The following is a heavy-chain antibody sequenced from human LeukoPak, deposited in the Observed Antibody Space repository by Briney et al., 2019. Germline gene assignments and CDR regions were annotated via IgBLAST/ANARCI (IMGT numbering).Heavy chain of an antibody. CDR3: ASLSDFWSGYGIGAFDI. Sequence: SETLSLTCAVYGGSFSGYYWSWIRQPPGKGLEWIGEINHSGSTNYNPSLKSRVTISVDTSKNQFSLKLSSVTAADTAVYYCASLSDFWSGYGIGAFDIWGQGTMVTVSS. J-gene: IGHJ3*02. CDR2: INHSGST. D-gene: IGHD3-3*01. CDR1: GGSFSGYY. V-gene: IGHV4-34*01.